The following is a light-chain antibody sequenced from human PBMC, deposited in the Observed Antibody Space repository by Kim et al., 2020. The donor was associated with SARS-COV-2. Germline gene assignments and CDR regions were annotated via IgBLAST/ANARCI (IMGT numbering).Light chain of an antibody. CDR1: QSVSSN. J-gene: IGKJ4*01. Sequence: EILMTQSPATLSVSPGERATLSCRASQSVSSNLAWFQQKPGQAPRLLIYGASTRATGIPATFSGSGSGTDFTLTISSLQSEDFAVYYCQQHHNWPLTFGGGTKLEI. V-gene: IGKV3-15*01. CDR2: GAS. CDR3: QQHHNWPLT.